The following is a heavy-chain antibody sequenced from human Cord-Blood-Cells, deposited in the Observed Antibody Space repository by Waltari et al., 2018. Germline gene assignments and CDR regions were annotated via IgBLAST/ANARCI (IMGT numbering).Heavy chain of an antibody. Sequence: QVQLVQSGDQVKKPAASVKVSCQASGYAFTSFGISRVRTAPGQGLEWMGWISAYNGNTDYAQKLQGRVTMTTDTSTSTAYMELRSLRSDDTAVYYCANSMVRGESALDYWGQGTLVTVSS. CDR3: ANSMVRGESALDY. D-gene: IGHD3-10*01. CDR1: GYAFTSFG. V-gene: IGHV1-18*01. CDR2: ISAYNGNT. J-gene: IGHJ4*02.